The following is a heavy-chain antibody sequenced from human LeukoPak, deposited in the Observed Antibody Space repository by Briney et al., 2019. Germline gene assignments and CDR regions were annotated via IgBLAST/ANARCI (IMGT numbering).Heavy chain of an antibody. CDR2: ISPIFGTV. CDR1: GGTFSRYA. Sequence: SVKVSCKASGGTFSRYAISWVRQAPGQGLEWMGGISPIFGTVNYAQKFQGRVTITADESTSTAYMEVSSLRSEDTAVYYCAKDRDQRTQFYYYYYGMDVWGQGTTVTVSS. D-gene: IGHD2-2*01. CDR3: AKDRDQRTQFYYYYYGMDV. V-gene: IGHV1-69*13. J-gene: IGHJ6*02.